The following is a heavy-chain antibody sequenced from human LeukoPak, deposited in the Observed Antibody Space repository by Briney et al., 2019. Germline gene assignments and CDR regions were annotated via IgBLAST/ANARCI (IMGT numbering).Heavy chain of an antibody. V-gene: IGHV3-30*18. CDR3: AKDFGEAAFDI. CDR2: ISYDGSDK. CDR1: GFTFSTYD. Sequence: GGSLRLSCAASGFTFSTYDMHWVRQAPGKGLEWVAIISYDGSDKYYADSVKGRFTISRDNSKNTLYLQMNSLRAEDTAVYYCAKDFGEAAFDIWGHGTMVTVSS. D-gene: IGHD3-10*01. J-gene: IGHJ3*02.